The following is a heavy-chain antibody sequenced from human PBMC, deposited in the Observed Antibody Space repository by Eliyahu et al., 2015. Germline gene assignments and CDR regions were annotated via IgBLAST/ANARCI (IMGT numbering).Heavy chain of an antibody. Sequence: EVQLVESGGGLVQPGGSLXLSCAASGXXVSSNYXSWVRQAPGKGLEWVSVIYSGGSTYYADSVKGRFTISRDNSKNTLYLQMNSLRAEDTAVYYCARGCGGDCFDAFDIWGQGTMVTVSS. CDR1: GXXVSSNY. CDR2: IYSGGST. CDR3: ARGCGGDCFDAFDI. J-gene: IGHJ3*02. V-gene: IGHV3-66*01. D-gene: IGHD2-21*01.